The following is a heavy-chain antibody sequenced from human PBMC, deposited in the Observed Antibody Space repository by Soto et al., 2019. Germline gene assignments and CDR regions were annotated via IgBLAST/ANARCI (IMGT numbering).Heavy chain of an antibody. V-gene: IGHV5-10-1*01. CDR1: LYSFTSYW. Sequence: GESLKISFKGSLYSFTSYWISWLRQMPGKGLEWMGRIDPSDSYTNYSPSFQGHVTISADKSISTAYLQWSSLKASDTAMYYCASTKYYDFWSGSKNWFDPWGQGTLVTVSS. CDR2: IDPSDSYT. D-gene: IGHD3-3*01. J-gene: IGHJ5*02. CDR3: ASTKYYDFWSGSKNWFDP.